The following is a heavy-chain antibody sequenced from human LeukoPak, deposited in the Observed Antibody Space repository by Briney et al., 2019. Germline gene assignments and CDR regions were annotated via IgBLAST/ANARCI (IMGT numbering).Heavy chain of an antibody. V-gene: IGHV3-23*01. J-gene: IGHJ5*02. CDR3: ARVAGWHWFDP. CDR1: GFTFSNYD. Sequence: GGSLRLSCATSGFTFSNYDMTWVRQAPGRGLEWVSSIRPSGDSTYYGDSVKGRFTISRDNSKNTVYLQMNNMRVDDTAVYYCARVAGWHWFDPWGQGTLVTVSS. CDR2: IRPSGDST. D-gene: IGHD6-19*01.